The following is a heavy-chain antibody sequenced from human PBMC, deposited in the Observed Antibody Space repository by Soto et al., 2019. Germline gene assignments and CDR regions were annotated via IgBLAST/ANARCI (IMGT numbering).Heavy chain of an antibody. CDR1: GGTFSSYA. V-gene: IGHV1-69*01. Sequence: QVQLVQSGAEVKKPGSSVKVSCKASGGTFSSYAISWVRQPPGQGLEWMGGIIPIFGTANYAQKFQGRITITADESTSTAYMELSSLRSEDTAVYYCARGPDYYDSSGHWYFDLWGRGTLVTVSS. CDR3: ARGPDYYDSSGHWYFDL. J-gene: IGHJ2*01. CDR2: IIPIFGTA. D-gene: IGHD3-22*01.